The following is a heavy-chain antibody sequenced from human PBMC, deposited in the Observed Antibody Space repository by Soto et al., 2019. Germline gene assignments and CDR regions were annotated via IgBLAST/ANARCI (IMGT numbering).Heavy chain of an antibody. D-gene: IGHD3-22*01. V-gene: IGHV3-33*01. CDR3: ARDQLYYNDISGRPLNAFDV. CDR1: GFTFSSYG. Sequence: GGSLRLSCAASGFTFSSYGMHWVRQAPGKGLEWVAVIWYDGSNKYYADSVKGRFTISRDNSKNTLCLQMNSLRAEDTAVYYCARDQLYYNDISGRPLNAFDVWGQGTMVTVS. CDR2: IWYDGSNK. J-gene: IGHJ3*01.